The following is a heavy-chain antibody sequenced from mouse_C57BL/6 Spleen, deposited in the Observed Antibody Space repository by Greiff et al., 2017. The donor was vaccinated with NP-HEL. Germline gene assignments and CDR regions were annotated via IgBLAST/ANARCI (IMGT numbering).Heavy chain of an antibody. D-gene: IGHD1-1*01. J-gene: IGHJ2*01. Sequence: QVQLQQSGAELVKPGASVKISCKASGYAFSSYWMNWVKQRPGKGLEWIGQIYPGDGDTNYNGKFKGKATLTADKSSSTAYMQLSSLTSEDSAVYFCASGITTVVPDYWGQGTTLTVSS. CDR1: GYAFSSYW. V-gene: IGHV1-80*01. CDR3: ASGITTVVPDY. CDR2: IYPGDGDT.